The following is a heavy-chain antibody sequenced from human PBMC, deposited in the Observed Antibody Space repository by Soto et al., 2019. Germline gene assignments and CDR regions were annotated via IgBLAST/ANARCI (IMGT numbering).Heavy chain of an antibody. J-gene: IGHJ4*01. CDR2: IGASGGDT. V-gene: IGHV3-23*01. CDR1: GFTFSNYA. D-gene: IGHD2-15*01. Sequence: GGSLRLSCAASGFTFSNYAVSWVRQAPGEGLEWVSSIGASGGDTYYADFVKGRFSIFRDNSKDMLYLQMNSLRVEDTAVYYCAKTGYCSGGSCHYIDYWGHGTLVTVSS. CDR3: AKTGYCSGGSCHYIDY.